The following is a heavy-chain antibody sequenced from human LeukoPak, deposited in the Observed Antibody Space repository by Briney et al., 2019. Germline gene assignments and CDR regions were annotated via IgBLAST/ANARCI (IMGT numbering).Heavy chain of an antibody. CDR1: GFSLSTRGVG. D-gene: IGHD3-3*01. CDR3: AHSQAEGVTIFGVVEEYNWFDP. CDR2: IYWDDDK. J-gene: IGHJ5*02. Sequence: SGPTLVKPTQTLTLTCTFSGFSLSTRGVGVGWIRQPPGKALEWLSLIYWDDDKRYSPSLRSRLTITKDTSKNQVVLTMTNMDPVDTATYYCAHSQAEGVTIFGVVEEYNWFDPWGQGTLVTVSS. V-gene: IGHV2-5*02.